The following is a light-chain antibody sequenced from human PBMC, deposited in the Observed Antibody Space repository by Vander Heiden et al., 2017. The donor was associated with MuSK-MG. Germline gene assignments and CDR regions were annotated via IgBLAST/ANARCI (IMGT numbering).Light chain of an antibody. CDR2: STS. V-gene: IGLV7-43*01. CDR1: TGAVTSGYY. CDR3: LLDYGGALV. Sequence: QTVVTQEPSLTVSPGGTVTLTCASSTGAVTSGYYPNWFQQKPGQAHRALIDSTSNKHSGTPARFSGSLLGGKAALTLSGVQPDDEAEYYCLLDYGGALVFGTGTKVTVL. J-gene: IGLJ1*01.